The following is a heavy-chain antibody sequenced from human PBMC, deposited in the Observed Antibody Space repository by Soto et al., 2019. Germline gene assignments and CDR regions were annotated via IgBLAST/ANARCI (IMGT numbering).Heavy chain of an antibody. J-gene: IGHJ4*02. V-gene: IGHV3-30*18. Sequence: PVGSLRLSCAASGFTFSSYGMHWFRQAPVNGLEWVAVISYDGSNKYYADSVKGRFTISRDNSKNTLYLQMNSLRAEDTAVYYCAKDHSGYSGYDPYYFDYWGQGTLVTVSS. CDR2: ISYDGSNK. CDR1: GFTFSSYG. CDR3: AKDHSGYSGYDPYYFDY. D-gene: IGHD5-12*01.